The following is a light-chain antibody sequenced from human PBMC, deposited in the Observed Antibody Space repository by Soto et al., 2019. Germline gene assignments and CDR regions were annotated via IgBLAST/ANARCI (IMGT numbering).Light chain of an antibody. J-gene: IGKJ3*01. CDR3: HQRSTWPFT. CDR1: QSISSY. Sequence: EIVLTQSPATLSLSPGERATLSCRASQSISSYLAWYQQKPDQAPRLLIYDASNRATGIPARFSGSGSGTDFTLTIISLEPEDFAVYYCHQRSTWPFTFGPGTQVDIK. V-gene: IGKV3-11*01. CDR2: DAS.